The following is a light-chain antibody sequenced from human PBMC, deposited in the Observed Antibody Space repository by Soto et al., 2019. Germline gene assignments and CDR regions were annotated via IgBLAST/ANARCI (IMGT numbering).Light chain of an antibody. CDR1: SSDVGGYNY. CDR2: DVS. V-gene: IGLV2-14*01. Sequence: QSVLTQRASVSGSPGQSITISCTGTSSDVGGYNYVSWYQQHPGKAPKLMIYDVSNRPSGVSNRFSGSKSGNTASLTISGLQAEDEADYYCSSYTSSSTLYAFGIGTKVTV. CDR3: SSYTSSSTLYA. J-gene: IGLJ1*01.